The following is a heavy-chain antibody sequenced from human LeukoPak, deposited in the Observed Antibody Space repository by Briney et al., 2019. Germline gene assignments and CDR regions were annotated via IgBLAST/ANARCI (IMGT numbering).Heavy chain of an antibody. CDR1: GASISSYY. CDR2: LYISGST. V-gene: IGHV4-4*07. CDR3: ARQSITQDDPNWFDP. Sequence: SETLSLTCTVSGASISSYYYNWLRQTAGGGLEWIGRLYISGSTDYNPSLKSRVTISVDTSKNQFSLKLSSVTAADTAVYYCARQSITQDDPNWFDPWGQGTLVTVSS. J-gene: IGHJ5*02. D-gene: IGHD3-10*01.